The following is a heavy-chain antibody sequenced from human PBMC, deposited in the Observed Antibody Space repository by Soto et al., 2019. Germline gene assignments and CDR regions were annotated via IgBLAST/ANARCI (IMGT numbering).Heavy chain of an antibody. CDR1: GGSISSSNW. CDR2: MYHSGST. Sequence: QVQLQESGPGLVKPSGTLSLTCAVSGGSISSSNWWSWVRQPPGKGLEWIGEMYHSGSTNYNPSLKGRVTISVDKSKNQFSLKLSSVTAADTAVYYCARVRRYFDWRLVDYFDYWGQGTLVTVSS. D-gene: IGHD3-9*01. J-gene: IGHJ4*02. V-gene: IGHV4-4*02. CDR3: ARVRRYFDWRLVDYFDY.